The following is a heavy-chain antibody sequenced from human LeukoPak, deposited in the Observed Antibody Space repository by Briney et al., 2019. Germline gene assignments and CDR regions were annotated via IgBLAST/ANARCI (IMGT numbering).Heavy chain of an antibody. CDR3: ARQTGSGLFILP. J-gene: IGHJ4*02. CDR2: IYYSGST. V-gene: IGHV4-39*01. Sequence: PSETLSLTCTVSGGSISSSSYYWGWIRQPPGKGLEWIGSIYYSGSTYYNPSLKSQVSISIDTSKNQFSLKLTSVTAADTAVYYCARQTGSGLFILPGGQGTLVTVSS. D-gene: IGHD3/OR15-3a*01. CDR1: GGSISSSSYY.